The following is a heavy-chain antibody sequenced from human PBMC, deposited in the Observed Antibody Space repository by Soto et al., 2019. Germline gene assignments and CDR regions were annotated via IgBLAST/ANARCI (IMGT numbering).Heavy chain of an antibody. D-gene: IGHD3-16*02. Sequence: QVQLVESGGGVVQPGRSLRLSCAASGFTFSSYAMHWVRQAPGKGLEWVAVISYDGSNKYYADSVKGRFTISRDNSKNKLYLQMNSLRAEDTAVYYCARDQNDYVWGSYRYGRRGDDYWGQGTLVTVSS. CDR1: GFTFSSYA. CDR3: ARDQNDYVWGSYRYGRRGDDY. J-gene: IGHJ4*02. V-gene: IGHV3-30-3*01. CDR2: ISYDGSNK.